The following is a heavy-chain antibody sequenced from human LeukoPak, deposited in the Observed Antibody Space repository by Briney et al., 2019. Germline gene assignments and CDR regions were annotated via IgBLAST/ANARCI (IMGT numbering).Heavy chain of an antibody. Sequence: SGGSLRLSCAASGFTFSIYAMSWVRQAPGKGLEWVSVISGSGGSTYYADSVKGRFTISRDNSKNTLYLQMNSLRADDTAVYYCANSLAVTGLFDYWGQGSLVTVSS. CDR2: ISGSGGST. D-gene: IGHD6-19*01. CDR3: ANSLAVTGLFDY. V-gene: IGHV3-23*01. J-gene: IGHJ4*02. CDR1: GFTFSIYA.